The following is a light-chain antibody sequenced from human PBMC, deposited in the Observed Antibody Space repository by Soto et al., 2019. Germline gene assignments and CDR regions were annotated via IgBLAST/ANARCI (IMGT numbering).Light chain of an antibody. CDR2: AAS. J-gene: IGKJ3*01. CDR1: QSVSGN. Sequence: EIVMTQSPATLSVSPGERATLSCRASQSVSGNLAWYQQKPGQAPRLLIYAASTRATGIPARFSGSGSGTXXXXXXXXXXXXXFAVXXFXQYNHWPPLTFGPGTKVDIK. CDR3: XQYNHWPPLT. V-gene: IGKV3-15*01.